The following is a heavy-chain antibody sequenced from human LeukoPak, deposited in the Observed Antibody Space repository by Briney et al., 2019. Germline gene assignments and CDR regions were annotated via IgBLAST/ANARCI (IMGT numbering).Heavy chain of an antibody. CDR2: INSDVSTT. J-gene: IGHJ6*03. CDR3: ASSLVGALDPNYMDV. Sequence: GGSLRLSCAASGFIFSNYWMHWVRQAPGKGLVWVSRINSDVSTTTYVDSVKGRFTISRDNAKNTLYLQMNSVRADDTAVYYCASSLVGALDPNYMDVWGKGTTVTVSS. V-gene: IGHV3-74*03. D-gene: IGHD3-9*01. CDR1: GFIFSNYW.